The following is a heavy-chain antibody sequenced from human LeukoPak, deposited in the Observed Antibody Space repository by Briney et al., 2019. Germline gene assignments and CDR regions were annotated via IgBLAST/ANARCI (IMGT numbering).Heavy chain of an antibody. V-gene: IGHV1-18*01. CDR2: ISAYNGNT. CDR1: GYTFTSYG. Sequence: ASVTVSCKASGYTFTSYGISWVRQAPGQGLEWMGWISAYNGNTNYAQKLQGRVTMTTDTSTSTAYMELRSLRSDDTAVYYCAREHQRGSYGWASYYYYYGMDVWGQGTTVTVSS. D-gene: IGHD5-18*01. J-gene: IGHJ6*02. CDR3: AREHQRGSYGWASYYYYYGMDV.